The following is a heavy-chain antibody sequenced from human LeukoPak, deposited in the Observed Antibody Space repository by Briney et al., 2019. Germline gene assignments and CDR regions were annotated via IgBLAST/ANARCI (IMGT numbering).Heavy chain of an antibody. CDR2: IYADGRR. J-gene: IGHJ5*02. CDR3: VRSVFS. V-gene: IGHV3-66*01. D-gene: IGHD2-8*01. CDR1: GFTVNNEY. Sequence: EGSLRLSCAASGFTVNNEYTYWVRQAPGRGLECVSLIYADGRRFYSDSVKDRFTISRDNSRNTLDLQMDSLRAEDTAVYFCVRSVFSWGQGTRVTVSS.